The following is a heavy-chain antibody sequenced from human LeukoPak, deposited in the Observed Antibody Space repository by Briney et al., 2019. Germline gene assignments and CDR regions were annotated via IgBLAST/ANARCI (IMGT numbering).Heavy chain of an antibody. V-gene: IGHV5-51*01. CDR1: GYSFTSYW. CDR2: IYPGDSDT. Sequence: PGESLKISCKGSGYSFTSYWIGWVRQMPGKGLEWMGIIYPGDSDTRYSPSFQGQVTISADKSISTAYLQWSSLKASDTAMYYCARFIIPLYYYYYMDVWGKGTTVTVSS. J-gene: IGHJ6*03. CDR3: ARFIIPLYYYYYMDV. D-gene: IGHD3-3*01.